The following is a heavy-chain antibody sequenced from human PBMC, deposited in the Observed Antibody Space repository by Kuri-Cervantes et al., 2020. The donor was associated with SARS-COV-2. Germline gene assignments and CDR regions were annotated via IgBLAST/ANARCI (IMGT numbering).Heavy chain of an antibody. CDR1: GDSITNYY. Sequence: SETLSLTCTVSGDSITNYYLTWIRQPPGKELEWIGYVSYNGATAYNPSLKSRVTMSLDTSKNQFSLRLSSVTAADTAVYYCSGRVDFSSVDYWGQGTLVTVSS. CDR2: VSYNGAT. CDR3: SGRVDFSSVDY. V-gene: IGHV4-59*01. J-gene: IGHJ4*02. D-gene: IGHD3/OR15-3a*01.